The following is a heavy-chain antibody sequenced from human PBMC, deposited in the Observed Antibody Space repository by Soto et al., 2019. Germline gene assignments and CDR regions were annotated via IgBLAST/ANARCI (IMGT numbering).Heavy chain of an antibody. CDR3: ARDRPGAECDACDI. J-gene: IGHJ3*02. Sequence: EVQLVETGGGLIQPGGSLRLSCAASGLIFSTNYMNWVRQAPGKGLEWVSVLYSGGSTHYAGSVKGRFIISRDNSMNTLYRQMNSLRAEDTAVYYCARDRPGAECDACDIWGHWTLVTFSS. CDR2: LYSGGST. V-gene: IGHV3-53*02. CDR1: GLIFSTNY. D-gene: IGHD3-10*01.